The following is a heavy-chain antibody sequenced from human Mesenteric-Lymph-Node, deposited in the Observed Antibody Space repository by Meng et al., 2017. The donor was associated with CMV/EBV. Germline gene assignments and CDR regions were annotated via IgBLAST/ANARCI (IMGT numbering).Heavy chain of an antibody. CDR1: GGSFSGYY. CDR2: INHSGST. J-gene: IGHJ4*02. CDR3: ARHQRWLKSEGGFNY. D-gene: IGHD4-23*01. V-gene: IGHV4-34*01. Sequence: QGQLQQRGAGLLKPSETLSLTCAVYGGSFSGYYWSWIRQPPGKGLEWIGEINHSGSTNYNPSPKSRVTISVDTSKNQFSLKLSSVTAADTAVYYCARHQRWLKSEGGFNYWGQGTLVTVSS.